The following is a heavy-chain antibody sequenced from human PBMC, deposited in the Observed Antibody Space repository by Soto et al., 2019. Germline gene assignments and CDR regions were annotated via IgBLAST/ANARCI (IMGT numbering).Heavy chain of an antibody. CDR3: AKDINPGMTYIDY. Sequence: GGSLRLSCAASGFTFSRYGMQWVRQAPGKGLEWVSGISWNSGSIGYADSVKGRFTISRDNAKNSLYLQMNSLRAEDTALYYCAKDINPGMTYIDYWGQGTLVTVSS. CDR2: ISWNSGSI. D-gene: IGHD2-21*02. J-gene: IGHJ4*02. V-gene: IGHV3-9*01. CDR1: GFTFSRYG.